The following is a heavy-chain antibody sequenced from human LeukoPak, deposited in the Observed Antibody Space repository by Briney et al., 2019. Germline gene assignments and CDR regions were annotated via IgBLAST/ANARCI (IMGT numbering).Heavy chain of an antibody. CDR2: ISSSGSTI. CDR1: GFTFSSYE. J-gene: IGHJ4*02. CDR3: ARKGLGGELGGFDY. D-gene: IGHD1-26*01. Sequence: GGSLRLSCAASGFTFSSYEMNWVRQAPGKGLEWVSYISSSGSTIYYADSVKGRFTISRDNAKNSLYLQMNSLRAEDTALYHCARKGLGGELGGFDYWGQGILVTVSS. V-gene: IGHV3-48*03.